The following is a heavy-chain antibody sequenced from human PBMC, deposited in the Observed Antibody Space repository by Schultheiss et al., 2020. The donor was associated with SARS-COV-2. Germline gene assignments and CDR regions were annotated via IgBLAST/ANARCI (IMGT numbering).Heavy chain of an antibody. CDR3: ARAYYDGSGRFDY. CDR1: GFTFSSYW. V-gene: IGHV3-7*03. J-gene: IGHJ4*02. CDR2: IKQDGSEK. Sequence: GGSLRLSCAASGFTFSSYWMSWVRQAPGKGLEWVANIKQDGSEKYYVDSVKGRFTISRDNAKNSLYLQMNSLRAEDTAVYYCARAYYDGSGRFDYWGLGTLVTVSS. D-gene: IGHD3-22*01.